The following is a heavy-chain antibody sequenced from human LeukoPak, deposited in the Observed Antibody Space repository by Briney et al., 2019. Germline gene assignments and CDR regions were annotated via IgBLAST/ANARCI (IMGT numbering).Heavy chain of an antibody. V-gene: IGHV1-24*01. Sequence: ASVKVSCKVSGYTLTKLSMHWVRQAPGKGLEWMGTFDPEDGERLYAQKFQGRLTMTEDTSTDTAYMELSSLRSEDTAVYYCATVYSYDSSAYYRLDYWGQGTLVTVSS. CDR2: FDPEDGER. J-gene: IGHJ4*02. CDR3: ATVYSYDSSAYYRLDY. D-gene: IGHD3-22*01. CDR1: GYTLTKLS.